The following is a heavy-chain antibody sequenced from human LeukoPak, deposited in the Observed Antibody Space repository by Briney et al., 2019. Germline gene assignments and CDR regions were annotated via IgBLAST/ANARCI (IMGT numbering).Heavy chain of an antibody. J-gene: IGHJ3*02. Sequence: SVKVSCKASGGTFSSYAISWVRQAPGQGLEWMGRIIPILGIANYAQKFQGRVTITADKSTSTAYMELSSLRSEDTAVYYCARVVAAAGHDAFDIWGQGTMVTASS. CDR3: ARVVAAAGHDAFDI. V-gene: IGHV1-69*04. CDR1: GGTFSSYA. CDR2: IIPILGIA. D-gene: IGHD6-13*01.